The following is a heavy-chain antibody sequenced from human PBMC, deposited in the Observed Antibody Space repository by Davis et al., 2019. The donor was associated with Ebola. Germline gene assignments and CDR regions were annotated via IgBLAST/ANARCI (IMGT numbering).Heavy chain of an antibody. CDR3: ARDAPKWELPYYFDY. CDR2: ISSSSSYI. D-gene: IGHD1-26*01. CDR1: GFTFSSYS. J-gene: IGHJ4*02. Sequence: GESLKISCAASGFTFSSYSMNWVRQAPGKGLEWVSSISSSSSYIYYADSVKGRFTISRDNAKNSLYLQMNSLRAEDTAVYYCARDAPKWELPYYFDYWGQGTLVTVSS. V-gene: IGHV3-21*01.